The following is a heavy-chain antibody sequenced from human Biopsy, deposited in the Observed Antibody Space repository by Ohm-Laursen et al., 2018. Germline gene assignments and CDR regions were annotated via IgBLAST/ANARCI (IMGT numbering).Heavy chain of an antibody. J-gene: IGHJ5*02. CDR1: GGSISNYY. CDR2: IYSGGST. CDR3: AREPRIAAVAYFDP. V-gene: IGHV4-4*07. Sequence: SVTLSLTRTVSGGSISNYYWSWIRQPSGKGLEWVGRIYSGGSTNYNPSLKSRVTMSVDTSKNQFPLILSSMTAADTAVYYCAREPRIAAVAYFDPWGQGTLVTVSS. D-gene: IGHD6-13*01.